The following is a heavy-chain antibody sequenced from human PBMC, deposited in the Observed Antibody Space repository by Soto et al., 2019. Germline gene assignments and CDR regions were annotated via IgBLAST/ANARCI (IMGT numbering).Heavy chain of an antibody. J-gene: IGHJ4*02. D-gene: IGHD1-1*01. CDR1: GFTFSSYG. CDR3: ARDQGNGYYFDY. V-gene: IGHV3-33*01. Sequence: QVQLVESGGGVVQPGRSLRLSCAASGFTFSSYGMHWVRQAPGKGLEWVAVVWYDGSNKYYADSVKGRFTISRDNSKNTLYLQMNSLRAEDTAVYYCARDQGNGYYFDYWGQGTLVTVSS. CDR2: VWYDGSNK.